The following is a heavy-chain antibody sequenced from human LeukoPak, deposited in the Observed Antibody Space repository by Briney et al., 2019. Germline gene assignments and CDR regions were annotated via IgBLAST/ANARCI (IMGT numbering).Heavy chain of an antibody. Sequence: GGSLRLSCVASGITFSSFPMHWVRQAPGKGLEYVSAVNNNGGSTYHATSVRGRFTISRDNSKNTLYLQLGSLRAEDTAVYYCASDLRTGTTGLLDYRGQGTLVTVSS. CDR1: GITFSSFP. V-gene: IGHV3-64*01. CDR2: VNNNGGST. CDR3: ASDLRTGTTGLLDY. D-gene: IGHD1-14*01. J-gene: IGHJ4*02.